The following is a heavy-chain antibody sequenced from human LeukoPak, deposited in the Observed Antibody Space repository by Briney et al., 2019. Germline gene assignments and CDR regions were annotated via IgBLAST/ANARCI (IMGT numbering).Heavy chain of an antibody. V-gene: IGHV1-24*01. D-gene: IGHD1-7*01. CDR3: ARDNYAGANWFDP. CDR2: FDPGNGET. CDR1: GYSLTELS. J-gene: IGHJ5*02. Sequence: ASVKVSCKVSGYSLTELSMHWVRQAPGKGLEWMGGFDPGNGETIFTKNFQGRVTMTDDTSTDTAYMELSSLRSEDTAVYYCARDNYAGANWFDPWGQGTLVTVSS.